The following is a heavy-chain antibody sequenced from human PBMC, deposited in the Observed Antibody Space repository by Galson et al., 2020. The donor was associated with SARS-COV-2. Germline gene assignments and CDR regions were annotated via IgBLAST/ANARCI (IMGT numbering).Heavy chain of an antibody. J-gene: IGHJ2*01. CDR2: ISGSGNYS. D-gene: IGHD4-17*01. CDR1: GFTFSTSA. CDR3: AKGYYADQLIFDL. V-gene: IGHV3-23*01. Sequence: GGSLRLSCAASGFTFSTSAMSWVRQAPGKGLEWVSGISGSGNYSYYAASVKGRFTISRDNSKNTLYLQMNSLRAEDTAVYHCAKGYYADQLIFDLWGRGTLVTVSS.